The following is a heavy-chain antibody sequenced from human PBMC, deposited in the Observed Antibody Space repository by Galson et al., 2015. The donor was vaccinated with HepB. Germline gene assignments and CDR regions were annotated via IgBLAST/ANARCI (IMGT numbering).Heavy chain of an antibody. CDR1: GFTFSDRY. CDR3: VRGTNSGRDFNY. V-gene: IGHV3-72*01. Sequence: SLRLSCAVSGFTFSDRYMDWVRQAPGKGLEWVARSRNKANSYTTEYAASVKGRFTVSRDDSNNSLYLQMTSLKTEDTAVYYCVRGTNSGRDFNYWGQGTLVTVSS. J-gene: IGHJ4*02. D-gene: IGHD1-26*01. CDR2: SRNKANSYTT.